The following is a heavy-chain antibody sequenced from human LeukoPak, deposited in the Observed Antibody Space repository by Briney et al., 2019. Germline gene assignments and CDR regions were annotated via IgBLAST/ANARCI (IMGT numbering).Heavy chain of an antibody. D-gene: IGHD3-10*01. CDR2: TSSDLNVK. CDR3: AREGYYGSGSPPSLYFDY. Sequence: GGSLRLSCAASGFDFQNHVIHWVRQVPGKGLEWVAVTSSDLNVKLYADSVKGRFTISRDNSRSTLYLQMNSLRPEDTAIYYCAREGYYGSGSPPSLYFDYWGQGTLVTVSS. CDR1: GFDFQNHV. J-gene: IGHJ4*02. V-gene: IGHV3-30-3*01.